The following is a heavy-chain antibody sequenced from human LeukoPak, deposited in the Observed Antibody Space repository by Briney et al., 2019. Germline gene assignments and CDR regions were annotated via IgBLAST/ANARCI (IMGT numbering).Heavy chain of an antibody. CDR2: IHFGGST. J-gene: IGHJ6*03. V-gene: IGHV4-59*11. CDR1: GDYINSHY. Sequence: ASETLSLTCGVSGDYINSHYWTWIRQSSGRGLEWLGYIHFGGSTKYNPSLKSPVTISIDTSRTQFSLRVYSVTAADTATYYCGRLIVEAAPMYYYYIDVWGKGTTVTVSS. CDR3: GRLIVEAAPMYYYYIDV. D-gene: IGHD2-2*01.